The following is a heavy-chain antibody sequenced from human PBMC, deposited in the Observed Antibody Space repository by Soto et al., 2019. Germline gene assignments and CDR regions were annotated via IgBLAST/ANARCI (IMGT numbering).Heavy chain of an antibody. D-gene: IGHD3-10*01. J-gene: IGHJ4*02. Sequence: EAHLVESGGGLVQPGRSLRLSCVASGFTFDDYAIHWVRQAPGKGLEWVSGISWNGAATGYADSVKGRFTISRDNAKNSLYLQMSSLRTEDTAIYYCANLPLYGSGFDCWGQGTLVTFSS. CDR3: ANLPLYGSGFDC. CDR2: ISWNGAAT. V-gene: IGHV3-9*01. CDR1: GFTFDDYA.